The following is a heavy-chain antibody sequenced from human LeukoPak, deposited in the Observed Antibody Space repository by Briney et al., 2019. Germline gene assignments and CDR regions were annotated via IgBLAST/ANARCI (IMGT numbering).Heavy chain of an antibody. V-gene: IGHV1-69*04. CDR2: IIPILGIA. CDR3: ARSLGSGWYYFDY. J-gene: IGHJ4*02. Sequence: GASVKVSCKASGYTFTSYGISWVRQAPGQGLEWMGRIIPILGIANYAQKFQGRVTITADKSTSTAYMELSSLRSEDTAVYYCARSLGSGWYYFDYWGQGTLVTVSS. CDR1: GYTFTSYG. D-gene: IGHD6-19*01.